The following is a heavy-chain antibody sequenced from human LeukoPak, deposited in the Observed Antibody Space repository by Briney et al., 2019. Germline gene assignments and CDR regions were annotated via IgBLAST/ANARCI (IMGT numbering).Heavy chain of an antibody. CDR3: AKGSGSYLSPLYYFDY. CDR1: GFIFSDYD. CDR2: ISSSSNYI. V-gene: IGHV3-21*04. D-gene: IGHD1-26*01. J-gene: IGHJ4*02. Sequence: GGSLRLSCAASGFIFSDYDMNWVRQAPGKGLEWVSSISSSSNYIYYADSLKVRFTISRDNAANSLFLQMNSLRAEDTAVYYCAKGSGSYLSPLYYFDYWGQGTLVTVSS.